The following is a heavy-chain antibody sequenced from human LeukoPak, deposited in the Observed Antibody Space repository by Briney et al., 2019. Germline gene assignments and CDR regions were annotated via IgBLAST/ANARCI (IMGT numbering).Heavy chain of an antibody. D-gene: IGHD3-9*01. CDR3: ARAYDILTGWLDY. J-gene: IGHJ4*02. CDR2: IKQDGSEK. Sequence: GSLRLSCAASGFTFSSYWMSWVRQAPGKGLEWVANIKQDGSEKYYVDSVRGRFTISRDNAKNSLYLQMNSLGVEDTAVYYCARAYDILTGWLDYWGQGTLVIVSS. V-gene: IGHV3-7*03. CDR1: GFTFSSYW.